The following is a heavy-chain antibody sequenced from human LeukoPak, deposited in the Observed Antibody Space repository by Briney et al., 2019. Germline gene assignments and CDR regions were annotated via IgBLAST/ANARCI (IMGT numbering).Heavy chain of an antibody. D-gene: IGHD3-10*01. J-gene: IGHJ4*02. CDR1: GGSVSSYY. CDR2: IYYSGST. CDR3: ARTTYYYGSGSYYYYFDY. Sequence: SETLSLTCTVSGGSVSSYYWSWIRQPPGKGLEWIGYIYYSGSTNYNPSLKSRVTISVDTSKNQFSLKLSSVTAADTAVYYCARTTYYYGSGSYYYYFDYWGQGTLVTVS. V-gene: IGHV4-59*02.